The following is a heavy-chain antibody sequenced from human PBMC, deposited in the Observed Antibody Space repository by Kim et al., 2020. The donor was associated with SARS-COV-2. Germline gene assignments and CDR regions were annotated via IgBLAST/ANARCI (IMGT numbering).Heavy chain of an antibody. J-gene: IGHJ6*02. V-gene: IGHV4-59*01. Sequence: SLKSRVTNSVDTSKNQFSLKLSSVTAADTAVYYCATLTTVTPYYYYGMDVWGQGTTVTVSS. CDR3: ATLTTVTPYYYYGMDV. D-gene: IGHD4-4*01.